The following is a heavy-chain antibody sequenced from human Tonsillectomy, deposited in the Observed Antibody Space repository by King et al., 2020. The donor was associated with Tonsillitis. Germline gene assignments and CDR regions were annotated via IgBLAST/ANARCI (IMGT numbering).Heavy chain of an antibody. D-gene: IGHD3-22*01. CDR1: GGSISSNTYY. J-gene: IGHJ4*02. Sequence: QLQLQESGPGLVKPSETLSLTCTVSGGSISSNTYYWGWIRQPPGKGLEWIGSIYYSGSTYYNPSLKSRVTISVDTSKHHFSLKLSSVTAADTAVYYCARGPAPYYYDSSGYYFDYWGQGTLVTVSS. CDR3: ARGPAPYYYDSSGYYFDY. CDR2: IYYSGST. V-gene: IGHV4-39*02.